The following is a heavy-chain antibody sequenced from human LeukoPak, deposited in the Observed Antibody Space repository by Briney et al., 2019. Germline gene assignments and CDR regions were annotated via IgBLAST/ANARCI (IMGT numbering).Heavy chain of an antibody. CDR3: ARDQGRGNYGEWYFDL. V-gene: IGHV3-33*01. Sequence: GRSLRLSCAASGFTFRRYGMHWVRDAPDKGLEWVALIWSDGSNKYYADSVKGRFSISRDISQNTLYLQMHSLRAEDTAGYDCARDQGRGNYGEWYFDLWGRGTLVTVFS. D-gene: IGHD4-11*01. J-gene: IGHJ2*01. CDR2: IWSDGSNK. CDR1: GFTFRRYG.